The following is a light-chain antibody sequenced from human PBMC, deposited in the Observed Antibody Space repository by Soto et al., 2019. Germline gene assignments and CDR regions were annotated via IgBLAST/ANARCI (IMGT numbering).Light chain of an antibody. CDR2: AAS. Sequence: AIQMTQSPSSLSASGGDRVTITCRARQGIRNDLGWYQQKPGKAPKRLIYAASSFQSGVPSRFSGSGSGTDFTLTISRLQSEDFAAYSCLQDYNFPWTFGQGTKVEIK. J-gene: IGKJ1*01. CDR1: QGIRND. CDR3: LQDYNFPWT. V-gene: IGKV1-6*01.